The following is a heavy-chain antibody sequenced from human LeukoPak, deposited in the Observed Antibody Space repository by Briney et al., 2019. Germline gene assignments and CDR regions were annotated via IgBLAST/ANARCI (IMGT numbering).Heavy chain of an antibody. CDR1: GDSISSTYY. CDR2: IYHDGST. Sequence: SETLSLTCTVSGDSISSTYYWGWIRQPPGKGLEWIGNIYHDGSTDYKSSLKSRVTISRNTSKKQSSLTLISLTATDTAVYFRATSVGSLLQPEEAFDLWGQGTMITVSS. V-gene: IGHV4-38-2*02. J-gene: IGHJ3*01. D-gene: IGHD1-14*01. CDR3: ATSVGSLLQPEEAFDL.